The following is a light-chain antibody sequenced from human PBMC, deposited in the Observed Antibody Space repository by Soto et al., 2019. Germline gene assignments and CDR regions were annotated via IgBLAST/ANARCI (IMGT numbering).Light chain of an antibody. CDR1: QSVTTK. J-gene: IGKJ5*01. CDR3: QQYGGSPIT. V-gene: IGKV3-20*01. Sequence: EIVLTQSPGTLSLSPGERATLSRRASQSVTTKLAWYQHKPGQAPRLLISGASSRASGVPDRFSGSGSETDFTLIISRLQPEDFALYYCQQYGGSPITFGQGTRLEIK. CDR2: GAS.